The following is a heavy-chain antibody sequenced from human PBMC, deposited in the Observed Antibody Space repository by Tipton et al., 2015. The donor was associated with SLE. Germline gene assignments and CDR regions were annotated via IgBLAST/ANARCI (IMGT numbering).Heavy chain of an antibody. CDR3: ATGDLTEYFQH. Sequence: TLSLTCTVSGGSIFSHYWSWIRQTPERGLEWIGYVFYTGETYYAPSLKNRVTISVDTSKNQFSLKLSSVTAADTAVYYCATGDLTEYFQHWGQGTLVTVSS. CDR1: GGSIFSHY. D-gene: IGHD1-14*01. CDR2: VFYTGET. J-gene: IGHJ1*01. V-gene: IGHV4-59*11.